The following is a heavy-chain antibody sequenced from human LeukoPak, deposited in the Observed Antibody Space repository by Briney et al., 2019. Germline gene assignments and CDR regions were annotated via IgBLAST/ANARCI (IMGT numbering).Heavy chain of an antibody. CDR2: IYSGGST. Sequence: GGSLRLSCAASGFTVSSNYMSWVRQAPGKGLEWVSVIYSGGSTYYADSVKGRFTISRDNSKNTLYLQMNSLRAEDTAVYYCARDTVTTFRFRDYQHYGMDVWGQGTTVTVCS. CDR1: GFTVSSNY. V-gene: IGHV3-53*01. D-gene: IGHD4-17*01. CDR3: ARDTVTTFRFRDYQHYGMDV. J-gene: IGHJ6*02.